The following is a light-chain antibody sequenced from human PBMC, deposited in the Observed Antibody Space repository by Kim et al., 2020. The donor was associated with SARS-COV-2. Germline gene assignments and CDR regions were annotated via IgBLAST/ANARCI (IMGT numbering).Light chain of an antibody. Sequence: ASIGDRVTITCRASQNFNTWLAWYQQKPRKAPKRLIYDVSNLESGLPSRFSGGGAGTEFTLTINNLQPDDFGTYYCQQYINYPLTFGGGTKVDIK. CDR2: DVS. CDR1: QNFNTW. J-gene: IGKJ4*01. CDR3: QQYINYPLT. V-gene: IGKV1-5*01.